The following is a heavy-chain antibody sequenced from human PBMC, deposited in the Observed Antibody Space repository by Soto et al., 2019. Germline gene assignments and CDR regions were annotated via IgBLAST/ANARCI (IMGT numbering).Heavy chain of an antibody. CDR1: GGTFSSYA. CDR3: ARRKITTFLVGGAFDI. CDR2: IIPIFGTA. Sequence: GASVKVSCKASGGTFSSYAISWVRQAPGQGLEWMGWIIPIFGTANYAQKFQGRVTITADESTSTAYMELSSLRSEDTAVYYCARRKITTFLVGGAFDIWGQGTMVTVSS. J-gene: IGHJ3*02. V-gene: IGHV1-69*13. D-gene: IGHD3-3*01.